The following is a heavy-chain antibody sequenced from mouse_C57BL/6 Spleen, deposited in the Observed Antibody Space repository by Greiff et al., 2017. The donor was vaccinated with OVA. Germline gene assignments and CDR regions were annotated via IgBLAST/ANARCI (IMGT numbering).Heavy chain of an antibody. CDR3: VRQGAYSNYDYAMDY. D-gene: IGHD2-5*01. Sequence: EVKVVESGGGLVQPKGSLKLSCAASGFSFNTYAMNWVRQAPGKGLEWVARIRSKSNNYATYYADSVKDRFTISRDDSESMLYLQMNNLKTEDTAMYYCVRQGAYSNYDYAMDYWGQGTSVTVSS. J-gene: IGHJ4*01. CDR1: GFSFNTYA. V-gene: IGHV10-1*01. CDR2: IRSKSNNYAT.